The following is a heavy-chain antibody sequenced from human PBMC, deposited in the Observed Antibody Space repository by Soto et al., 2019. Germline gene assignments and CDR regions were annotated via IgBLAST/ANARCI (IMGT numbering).Heavy chain of an antibody. CDR3: ARDYTVTTSNNYYYYYMDV. CDR1: GYTFTSYG. Sequence: ASVKVSCKASGYTFTSYGISWVRQAPGQGLEWMGWINPNSGGTNYAQKFQGWVTMTRDTSISTAYMELSRLRSDDTAVYYCARDYTVTTSNNYYYYYMDVWGKGTTVTVSS. J-gene: IGHJ6*03. CDR2: INPNSGGT. D-gene: IGHD4-17*01. V-gene: IGHV1-2*04.